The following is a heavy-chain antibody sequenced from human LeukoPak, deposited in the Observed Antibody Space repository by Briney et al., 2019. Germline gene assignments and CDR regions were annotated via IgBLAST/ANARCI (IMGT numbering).Heavy chain of an antibody. D-gene: IGHD3-9*01. CDR2: IDGSGDST. V-gene: IGHV3-23*01. J-gene: IGHJ4*02. Sequence: GGSLRLCCAASGFTFSFYAINWVRQAPGKGLEWVSAIDGSGDSTYYADSVKGRFTISRDNSKNTLYLQMYSLRAEDTAVYFCARDFDTLTGYYWKSFDYWGQGTLVTVSS. CDR3: ARDFDTLTGYYWKSFDY. CDR1: GFTFSFYA.